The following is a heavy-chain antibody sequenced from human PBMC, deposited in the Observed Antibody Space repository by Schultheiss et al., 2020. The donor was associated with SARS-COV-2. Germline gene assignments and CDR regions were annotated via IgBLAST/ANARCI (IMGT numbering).Heavy chain of an antibody. D-gene: IGHD2-15*01. CDR3: ARDLRDSRYCGGGDCYGGDY. CDR1: GFTFSSYR. J-gene: IGHJ4*02. V-gene: IGHV3-48*02. Sequence: GESLKISCAASGFTFSSYRMNWVRQAPGKGLEWVSSISSSSSTIYYADSVEGRFTISRDNAKNSLYLQMNSLRDEDTAVYYCARDLRDSRYCGGGDCYGGDYWGQGTLVTVSS. CDR2: ISSSSSTI.